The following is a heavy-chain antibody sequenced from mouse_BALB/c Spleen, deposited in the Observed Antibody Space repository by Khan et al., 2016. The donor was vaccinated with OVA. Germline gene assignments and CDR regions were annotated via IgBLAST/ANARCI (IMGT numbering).Heavy chain of an antibody. V-gene: IGHV1-87*01. CDR2: IYPGDGDT. J-gene: IGHJ4*01. CDR3: AKSSNWDAMDD. CDR1: GYTFTSYW. D-gene: IGHD4-1*01. Sequence: QVQLQQSGAELARPGASVKLSCKASGYTFTSYWMQWVKQRPGQGLEWIGAIYPGDGDTRYTQKFKGKATLTADKSSSTAYMQLSSLASEDSAVYYCAKSSNWDAMDDWGQGTSVTVSS.